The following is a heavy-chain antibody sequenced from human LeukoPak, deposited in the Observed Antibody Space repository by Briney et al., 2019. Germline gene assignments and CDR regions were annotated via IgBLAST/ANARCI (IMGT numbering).Heavy chain of an antibody. Sequence: PSETLSLTCTVSGGSISSSVYYWGWIRQPPGKGLEWIGSVYYSGSTSGTTYYNTSLESRVTISVDTSQSQFSLKLSSVTAADTAVYYCARRYNWNYLNYYYMDVWGKGTTVTVSS. CDR1: GGSISSSVYY. CDR2: VYYSGSTSGTT. V-gene: IGHV4-39*01. CDR3: ARRYNWNYLNYYYMDV. D-gene: IGHD1-7*01. J-gene: IGHJ6*03.